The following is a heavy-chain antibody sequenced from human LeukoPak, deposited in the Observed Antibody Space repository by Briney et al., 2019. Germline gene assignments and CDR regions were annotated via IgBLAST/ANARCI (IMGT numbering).Heavy chain of an antibody. J-gene: IGHJ3*02. CDR2: IYYSGST. CDR3: VRGAHAFYI. CDR1: GGSISSYY. V-gene: IGHV4-59*01. Sequence: SETLSLTCTVSGGSISSYYWSWIRQPPEKGLEWIGYIYYSGSTNYNPFLKSRVTISVDTSKNQFSLNLSSLTAAETAVYYCVRGAHAFYIWGQGTMVTVPS.